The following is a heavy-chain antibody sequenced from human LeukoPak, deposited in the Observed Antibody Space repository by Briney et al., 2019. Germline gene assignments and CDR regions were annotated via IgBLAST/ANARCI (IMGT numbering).Heavy chain of an antibody. CDR1: GFTFSSYG. CDR2: IRYDGSNK. V-gene: IGHV3-30*02. J-gene: IGHJ5*02. Sequence: GGSLRLSCAASGFTFSSYGMHWVRQAPGKGLEWVAFIRYDGSNKYYADSVKGRFTISRDNSKNTLYLQMNSLRTEDTAVYYCAKDEYYYGSGPPHNWFDPWGQGTLVTVSS. D-gene: IGHD3-10*01. CDR3: AKDEYYYGSGPPHNWFDP.